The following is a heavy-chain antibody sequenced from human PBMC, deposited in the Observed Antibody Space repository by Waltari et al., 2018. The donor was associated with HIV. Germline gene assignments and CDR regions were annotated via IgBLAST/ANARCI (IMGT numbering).Heavy chain of an antibody. CDR3: ARDGDSSGLDY. CDR1: GFTFRMYS. J-gene: IGHJ4*02. D-gene: IGHD6-19*01. Sequence: EVHLVESGGGQVQPGGSLRLSCAASGFTFRMYSMNWVRQAPGKGLEWVSDIRKDNSFTYDADSVKGRFTISRDNAKKALFLQMNSLRADDTAVYYYARDGDSSGLDYWGQGTLVTVSS. V-gene: IGHV3-48*01. CDR2: IRKDNSFT.